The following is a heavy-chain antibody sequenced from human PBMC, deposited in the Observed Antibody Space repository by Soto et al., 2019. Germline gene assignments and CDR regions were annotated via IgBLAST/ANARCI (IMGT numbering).Heavy chain of an antibody. J-gene: IGHJ4*02. CDR1: GFTFSGSA. CDR3: TRRRRDGYSLGPYYFDY. Sequence: GGSLRLSCAASGFTFSGSAMHWVRQASGKGLEWVGRIRSKANSYATAYAASVKGRFTISRDDSKNAAYLQMNSLKTEDTAVYYCTRRRRDGYSLGPYYFDYWGQGTLVTVSS. CDR2: IRSKANSYAT. D-gene: IGHD4-4*01. V-gene: IGHV3-73*01.